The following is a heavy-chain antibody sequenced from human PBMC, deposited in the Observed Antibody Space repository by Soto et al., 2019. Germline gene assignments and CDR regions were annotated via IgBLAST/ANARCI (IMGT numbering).Heavy chain of an antibody. CDR1: GFTFSSYW. Sequence: EVQLVESGGGLVQPGGSLRLSCAASGFTFSSYWMHWVRQAPGKGLVWVSRINSDGSSTSYADSVKGRFTISRDNAKNTLYLQMNSLRAEDTAVYYCARVGDMITFGGVIPPGGYYYGMDVWGQGTTVTVSS. J-gene: IGHJ6*02. CDR3: ARVGDMITFGGVIPPGGYYYGMDV. D-gene: IGHD3-16*02. CDR2: INSDGSST. V-gene: IGHV3-74*01.